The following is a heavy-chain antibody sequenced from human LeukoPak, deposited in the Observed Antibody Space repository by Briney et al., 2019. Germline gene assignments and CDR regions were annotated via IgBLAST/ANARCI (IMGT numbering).Heavy chain of an antibody. Sequence: ASVNVSCKASGYTFTSYYMHWVRQAPGQGLGWMGIINPSGGSTSYAQKFQGRVTMTTDTSTSTVYMELSSLRSEDTAVYYCARENGSGSYYGVGYFDYWGQGTLVTVSS. J-gene: IGHJ4*02. CDR1: GYTFTSYY. V-gene: IGHV1-46*01. CDR2: INPSGGST. D-gene: IGHD3-10*01. CDR3: ARENGSGSYYGVGYFDY.